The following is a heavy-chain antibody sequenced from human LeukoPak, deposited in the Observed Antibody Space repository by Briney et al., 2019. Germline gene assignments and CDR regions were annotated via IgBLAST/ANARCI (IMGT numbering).Heavy chain of an antibody. D-gene: IGHD5-18*01. Sequence: SETLSLTCTVSGGSISGTSYYWGWIRQPPGKGLEWIGSIYYSGSTYYNPSLKSRVTISVDTSKNQFSLKLSSVTAADTAVYYCARGVGYSYGHTPYYYYYMDVWGKGTTVTISS. CDR2: IYYSGST. J-gene: IGHJ6*03. CDR3: ARGVGYSYGHTPYYYYYMDV. CDR1: GGSISGTSYY. V-gene: IGHV4-39*01.